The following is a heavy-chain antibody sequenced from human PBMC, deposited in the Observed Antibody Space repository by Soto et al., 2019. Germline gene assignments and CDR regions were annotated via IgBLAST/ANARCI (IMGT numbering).Heavy chain of an antibody. CDR3: AVLHYSSSSVDY. Sequence: QVQLVQSGAEVKKPGASVKVSCKASGYTLTSYDINWMRQATGQGLEWMGWMNPNSGNTGYAHKSQGRVAITRNTSISTAYMELSSLSSEDTAVYYGAVLHYSSSSVDYSCPGTMVTVSS. CDR2: MNPNSGNT. CDR1: GYTLTSYD. J-gene: IGHJ4*02. D-gene: IGHD6-6*01. V-gene: IGHV1-8*01.